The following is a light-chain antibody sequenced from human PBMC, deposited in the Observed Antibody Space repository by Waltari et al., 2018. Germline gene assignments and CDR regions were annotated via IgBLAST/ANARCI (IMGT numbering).Light chain of an antibody. J-gene: IGLJ2*01. CDR2: DVA. CDR3: TSYTTTKTVV. V-gene: IGLV2-14*01. CDR1: SSDIGGYNY. Sequence: QSALTQPASVSGSPGQSITISCTGTSSDIGGYNYVSWYQQHPGKAPKLMIYDVARWPSGCSNRFSGSKSGNTASLTISGLQAEDEADYYCTSYTTTKTVVFGGGTKVTVL.